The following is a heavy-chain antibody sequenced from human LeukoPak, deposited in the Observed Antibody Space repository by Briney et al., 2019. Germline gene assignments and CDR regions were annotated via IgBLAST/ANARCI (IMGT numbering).Heavy chain of an antibody. CDR3: ARVGCSSTSCYTSPLDY. CDR1: GFTFSNYW. Sequence: PGGSLRLSCAASGFTFSNYWMHWVRQAPGKGLVWVSRIKSDGSSTIYADSVKGRFTISRDNAKNTLSLQMNSLRAEDTAVYYCARVGCSSTSCYTSPLDYWGQGTLVTVSP. V-gene: IGHV3-74*01. D-gene: IGHD2-2*02. CDR2: IKSDGSST. J-gene: IGHJ4*02.